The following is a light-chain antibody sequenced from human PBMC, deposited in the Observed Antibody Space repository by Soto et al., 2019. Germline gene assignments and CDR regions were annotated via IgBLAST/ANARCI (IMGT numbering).Light chain of an antibody. Sequence: QSVLTQPPSASGTPGQRITISCSGSSSNIGSHTVNWHQQVPGTAPKLLIYSNNERPSGVPDRFSGSKSGTSASLAISGLQSGDEADCYCAAWDDSLNGVIFGGGTKVTVL. CDR2: SNN. V-gene: IGLV1-44*01. CDR1: SSNIGSHT. J-gene: IGLJ2*01. CDR3: AAWDDSLNGVI.